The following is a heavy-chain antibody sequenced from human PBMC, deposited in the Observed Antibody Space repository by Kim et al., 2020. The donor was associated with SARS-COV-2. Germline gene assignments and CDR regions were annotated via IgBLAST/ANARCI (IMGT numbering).Heavy chain of an antibody. D-gene: IGHD2-2*01. CDR2: TSTSGSTI. Sequence: GGSLRLSCAASGFIFSTYEINWVRQAPGKGLEWVSYTSTSGSTIYSADSVKGRFTVSIDNARNSVYLQMNSLRDEDTAVYYCARGLYCSSTKCSFGLDV. CDR1: GFIFSTYE. J-gene: IGHJ6*01. V-gene: IGHV3-48*03. CDR3: ARGLYCSSTKCSFGLDV.